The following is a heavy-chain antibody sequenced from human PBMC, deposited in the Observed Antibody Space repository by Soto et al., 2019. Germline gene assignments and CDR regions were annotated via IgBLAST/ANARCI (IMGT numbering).Heavy chain of an antibody. CDR3: ARSSSGWYGEFDY. CDR1: GFTFSSYW. V-gene: IGHV3-7*01. CDR2: IKQDGSEK. Sequence: EVQLVESGGGLVQPGGSLRLSCAACGFTFSSYWMSWVRQAPGKGLEWVANIKQDGSEKYYVDSVKGRFTISRDNAKNSLYLQMNSLRAEDTAVYYCARSSSGWYGEFDYWGQGTLVTVSS. D-gene: IGHD6-19*01. J-gene: IGHJ4*02.